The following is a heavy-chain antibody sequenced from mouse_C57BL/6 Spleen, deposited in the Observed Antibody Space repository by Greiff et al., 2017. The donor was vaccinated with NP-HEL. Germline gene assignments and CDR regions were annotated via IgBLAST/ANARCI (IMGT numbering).Heavy chain of an antibody. J-gene: IGHJ4*01. D-gene: IGHD1-1*01. Sequence: VQLKQSVAELVRPGASVKLSCTASGFNIKNTYMHWVKQRPEQGLEWIGRIDPANGNTKYAPKFQGKATITADTSSNTAYLQLSSLTSEDTAIYYCAKALFSSYYAMDYWGQGTSVTVSS. CDR2: IDPANGNT. V-gene: IGHV14-3*01. CDR1: GFNIKNTY. CDR3: AKALFSSYYAMDY.